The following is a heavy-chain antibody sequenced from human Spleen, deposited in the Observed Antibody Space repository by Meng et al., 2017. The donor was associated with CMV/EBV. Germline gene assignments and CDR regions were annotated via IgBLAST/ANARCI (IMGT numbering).Heavy chain of an antibody. CDR1: GLSISRYW. CDR2: INPDGSEK. V-gene: IGHV3-7*01. Sequence: GESLKISCAASGLSISRYWMSWVRQAPGKGLEWVANINPDGSEKLHVDSVKGRFTIFRDNAKDAFYLQMDSLRADDTAVYYCVAPSGGSWGYWGRGTLVTVSS. J-gene: IGHJ4*02. CDR3: VAPSGGSWGY. D-gene: IGHD2-15*01.